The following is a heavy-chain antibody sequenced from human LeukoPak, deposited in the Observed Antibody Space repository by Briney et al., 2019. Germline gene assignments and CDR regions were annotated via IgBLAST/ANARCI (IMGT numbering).Heavy chain of an antibody. J-gene: IGHJ4*02. D-gene: IGHD1-26*01. CDR3: ASKLWELPPQPSADY. Sequence: SETLSLTCTVSGDSISSSSYYWGWIRQPPGKGLEWIGSIYYSGSTYYNPSLKSRVTISVDTSKNQFSLKLSSVTAADTAVYYCASKLWELPPQPSADYWGQGTLVTVSS. V-gene: IGHV4-39*01. CDR1: GDSISSSSYY. CDR2: IYYSGST.